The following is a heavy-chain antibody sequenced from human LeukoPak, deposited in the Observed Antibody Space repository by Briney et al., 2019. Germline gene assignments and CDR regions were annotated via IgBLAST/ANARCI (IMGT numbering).Heavy chain of an antibody. V-gene: IGHV4-34*01. CDR1: GGSFSGYY. J-gene: IGHJ4*02. CDR2: INHSGST. D-gene: IGHD5-24*01. CDR3: ARGEMATKPLDY. Sequence: SETLSLTCAVYGGSFSGYYWSWIRQPPGKGLEWIGEINHSGSTNYNPSLKSRVTISVDTSKNQFSLKLSCVTAADTAVYYCARGEMATKPLDYWGQGTLVTVSS.